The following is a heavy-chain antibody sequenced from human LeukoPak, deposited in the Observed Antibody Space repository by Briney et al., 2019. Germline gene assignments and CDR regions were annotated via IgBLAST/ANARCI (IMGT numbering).Heavy chain of an antibody. J-gene: IGHJ4*02. CDR2: LHYSGST. CDR1: GGSVSSYY. D-gene: IGHD5-18*01. Sequence: SETLSLTCTVSGGSVSSYYWNWIRQSPGKGLEWIGYLHYSGSTNYNPSLKSRVTISSDTSKNQLSLNLTSVTAADTAVYYCARGSRLIQLWLRRGYYFDYWGQGTLVTVSS. CDR3: ARGSRLIQLWLRRGYYFDY. V-gene: IGHV4-59*02.